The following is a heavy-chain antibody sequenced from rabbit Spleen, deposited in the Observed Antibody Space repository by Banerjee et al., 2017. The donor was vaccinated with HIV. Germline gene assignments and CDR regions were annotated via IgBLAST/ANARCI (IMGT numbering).Heavy chain of an antibody. V-gene: IGHV1S36*01. J-gene: IGHJ4*01. D-gene: IGHD6-1*01. CDR3: ARNGGMLNYEL. CDR2: IDPIFGIA. Sequence: QEPLKESGGGLVTPGGNLTLTCTASGFDVSNYGVTWVRQAPGKGLEWIGYIDPIFGIANYASWAKGRFTISKTSSTTVTLRMTSLTAADTATYFCARNGGMLNYELWGPGTLVTVS. CDR1: GFDVSNYG.